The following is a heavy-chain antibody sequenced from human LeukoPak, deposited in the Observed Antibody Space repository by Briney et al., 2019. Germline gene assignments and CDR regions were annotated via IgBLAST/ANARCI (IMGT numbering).Heavy chain of an antibody. CDR1: GYTLTELF. CDR2: FDPEDGET. D-gene: IGHD2-2*01. J-gene: IGHJ6*03. Sequence: ASVKVSCKVSGYTLTELFMHWVRQAPGKGLEWMGGFDPEDGETIYAQKFQGRVTMTEDTSTDTAYMELSSLRSEDTAVYHCARVKGVVPAAMNYYYMDVWGKGTTVTVSS. CDR3: ARVKGVVPAAMNYYYMDV. V-gene: IGHV1-24*01.